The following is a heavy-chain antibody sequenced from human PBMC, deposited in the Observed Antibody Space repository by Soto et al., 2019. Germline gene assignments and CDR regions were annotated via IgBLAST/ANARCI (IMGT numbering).Heavy chain of an antibody. CDR1: NGSISGFY. D-gene: IGHD1-26*01. J-gene: IGHJ4*02. CDR3: VRGGVGIGNHFDS. Sequence: SETLSLTCSVSNGSISGFYWTWVRQPPGKILEWIGYIHSSGRTDYNASLTSRATMSVDTSKNQFSLNLKSITAADTAVYYCVRGGVGIGNHFDSWGRGTLVTVSS. CDR2: IHSSGRT. V-gene: IGHV4-59*12.